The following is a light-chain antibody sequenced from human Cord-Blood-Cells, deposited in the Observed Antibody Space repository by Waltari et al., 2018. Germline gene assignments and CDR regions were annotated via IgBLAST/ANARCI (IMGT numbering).Light chain of an antibody. CDR3: QSADSSGTYQVV. CDR1: ALPKQY. Sequence: SYELTQPPSVSVSPGQTARITCSGDALPKQYAYCYQQKPGQAPVLVIYKDSERPSGIPERFSGSSSGTTVTLTISGVQAEDEADYYCQSADSSGTYQVVFGGGTKLTVL. J-gene: IGLJ2*01. CDR2: KDS. V-gene: IGLV3-25*03.